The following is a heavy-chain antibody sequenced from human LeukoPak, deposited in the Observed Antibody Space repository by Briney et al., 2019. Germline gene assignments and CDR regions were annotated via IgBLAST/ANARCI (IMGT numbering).Heavy chain of an antibody. V-gene: IGHV4-39*07. D-gene: IGHD2-2*01. CDR3: VRGPDCSSSSCPRLFDY. CDR1: GGSISSSGYF. CDR2: IYHSGST. J-gene: IGHJ4*02. Sequence: SETLSLTCTVSGGSISSSGYFWGWIRQSPGKGLEWIGSIYHSGSTYYNPSLKSRVTISVDTSKNQLSLKLVSLTAADTAVYYCVRGPDCSSSSCPRLFDYWGLGTLVTVSS.